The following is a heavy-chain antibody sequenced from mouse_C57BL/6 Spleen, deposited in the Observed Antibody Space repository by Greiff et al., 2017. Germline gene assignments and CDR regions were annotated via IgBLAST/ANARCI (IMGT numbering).Heavy chain of an antibody. CDR2: IHPSDSDT. J-gene: IGHJ2*01. D-gene: IGHD1-1*01. V-gene: IGHV1-74*01. CDR3: AISPYYYGSSPFGY. Sequence: VQLQQPGAELVKPGASVKVSCKASGYTFTSYWMHWVKQRPGQGLEWIGRIHPSDSDTNYNQKFKGKATLTVDKSSSTAYRQLSSLTSEDSAVYYCAISPYYYGSSPFGYWGQGTTLTVSS. CDR1: GYTFTSYW.